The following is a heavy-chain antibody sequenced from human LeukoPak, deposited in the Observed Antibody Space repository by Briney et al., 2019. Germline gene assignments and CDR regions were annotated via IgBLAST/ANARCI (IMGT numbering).Heavy chain of an antibody. D-gene: IGHD3-22*01. CDR2: IYYSGST. CDR1: GGSISSSSYY. CDR3: ARGAYYYDSSGYYNFDY. J-gene: IGHJ4*02. Sequence: SETLSLTCTVSGGSISSSSYYWGWIRQPPGKGLEWTGYIYYSGSTYYNPSLKSRVTISVDTSKNQFSLKLSSVTAADTAVYYCARGAYYYDSSGYYNFDYWGQGTLVTVSS. V-gene: IGHV4-30-4*08.